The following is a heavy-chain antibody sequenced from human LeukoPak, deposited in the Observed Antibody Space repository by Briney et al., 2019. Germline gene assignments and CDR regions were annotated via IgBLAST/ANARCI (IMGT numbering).Heavy chain of an antibody. V-gene: IGHV3-30*04. D-gene: IGHD3-22*01. CDR1: GFTFSSYA. Sequence: GGSLRLSCAASGFTFSSYAMHWVRQAPGKGLEWVAVISYDGSNKYYADSVKGRFTISRDNSKNTLYLQMNSLRAEDTAVCYCARDRPYYYDSSGRYMDYWGQGTLVTVSS. CDR2: ISYDGSNK. J-gene: IGHJ4*02. CDR3: ARDRPYYYDSSGRYMDY.